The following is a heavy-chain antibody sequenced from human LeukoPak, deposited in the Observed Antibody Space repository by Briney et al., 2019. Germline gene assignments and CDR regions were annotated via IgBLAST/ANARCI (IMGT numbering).Heavy chain of an antibody. CDR3: ARVVLGRRWLQTSYYYGMDV. CDR2: IIPIFGTA. J-gene: IGHJ6*02. Sequence: SVKVSCKASGGTFSSYAISWVRQAPGQGLEWMGGIIPIFGTANYAQKFQGRVTITADESTSTAYLELSSLTSEDMAVYYCARVVLGRRWLQTSYYYGMDVWGQGTTVTVSS. CDR1: GGTFSSYA. V-gene: IGHV1-69*13. D-gene: IGHD5-24*01.